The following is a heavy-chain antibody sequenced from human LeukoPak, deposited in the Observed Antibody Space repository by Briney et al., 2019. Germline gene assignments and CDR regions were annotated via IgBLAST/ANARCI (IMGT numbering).Heavy chain of an antibody. CDR1: GYTFTSYG. D-gene: IGHD6-19*01. V-gene: IGHV1-18*01. J-gene: IGHJ4*02. CDR2: ISGYNAKT. Sequence: ASVKVSCKPSGYTFTSYGISWVRQAPGQRLEWMGWISGYNAKTNYLQKFHGRVPMTIDTSTTTVYMELRSLRSDDTAVYYCARPRVAGSLDYWGQGTLVTVSS. CDR3: ARPRVAGSLDY.